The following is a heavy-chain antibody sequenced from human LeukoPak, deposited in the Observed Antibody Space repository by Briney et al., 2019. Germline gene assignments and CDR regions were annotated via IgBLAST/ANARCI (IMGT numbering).Heavy chain of an antibody. D-gene: IGHD6-13*01. J-gene: IGHJ5*02. CDR3: ARQEQQLVNWFDP. CDR1: GYSFTSYW. Sequence: GESLKISCKGSGYSFTSYWIGWVRQMPGKGLEWMEIIYPGDSDTRYSPSFQGQVTISAVKSISTAYLQWSSLKASDTAMYYCARQEQQLVNWFDPWGQGTLVTVSS. V-gene: IGHV5-51*01. CDR2: IYPGDSDT.